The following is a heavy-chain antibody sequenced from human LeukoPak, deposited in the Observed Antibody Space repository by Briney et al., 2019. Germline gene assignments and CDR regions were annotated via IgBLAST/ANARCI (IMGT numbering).Heavy chain of an antibody. V-gene: IGHV3-21*01. CDR2: ISSSSSYI. Sequence: GGSLRLSCAASGFTFSSYWMSWVRQAPGKGLEWVSSISSSSSYIYYADSVKGRFTISRDNAKNSLYLQMNSLRAEDTAVYYCARDSDSHLYYDSSGYPYWGQGTLVTVSS. J-gene: IGHJ4*02. CDR1: GFTFSSYW. CDR3: ARDSDSHLYYDSSGYPY. D-gene: IGHD3-22*01.